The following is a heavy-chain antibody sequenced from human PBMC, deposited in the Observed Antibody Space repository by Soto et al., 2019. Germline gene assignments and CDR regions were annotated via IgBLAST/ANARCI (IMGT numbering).Heavy chain of an antibody. Sequence: SVKVSCKASGGTFSSYTISWVRQAPGQGLEWMGRIIPILGIANYAQKFQGRVTITADKSTSTAYMELSSLRSEDTAVYYCAMDIVVVVASGWLDPWGQGTLVTVSS. CDR3: AMDIVVVVASGWLDP. CDR2: IIPILGIA. D-gene: IGHD2-15*01. V-gene: IGHV1-69*02. J-gene: IGHJ5*02. CDR1: GGTFSSYT.